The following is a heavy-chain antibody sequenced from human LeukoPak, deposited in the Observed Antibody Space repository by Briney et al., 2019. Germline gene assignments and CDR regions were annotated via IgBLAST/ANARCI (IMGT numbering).Heavy chain of an antibody. CDR3: ARGPTRLYGDPY. J-gene: IGHJ4*02. CDR2: INHSGST. Sequence: SSETLSLTCTVSGGSISSYAWSWIRQPPGKGLEWIGEINHSGSTNYNPSLKSRVTISVDTSKNQFSLKLSSVTAADTAVYYCARGPTRLYGDPYWGQGTLVTVSS. CDR1: GGSISSYA. D-gene: IGHD4-17*01. V-gene: IGHV4-34*01.